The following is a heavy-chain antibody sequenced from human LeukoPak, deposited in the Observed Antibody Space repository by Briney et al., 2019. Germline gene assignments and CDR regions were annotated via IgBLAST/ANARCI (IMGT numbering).Heavy chain of an antibody. D-gene: IGHD5-12*01. CDR3: ARDRWDIVATITLDAFDI. V-gene: IGHV3-9*01. CDR2: ISWNSGSI. J-gene: IGHJ3*02. CDR1: GFTFDDYA. Sequence: GGSLRLSCAASGFTFDDYAMHWVRQAPGKGLEWVSGISWNSGSIGYADSVKGRFTISRDNAKNSLYLQMNSLRAEDTAVYYCARDRWDIVATITLDAFDIWGQGTMVIVSS.